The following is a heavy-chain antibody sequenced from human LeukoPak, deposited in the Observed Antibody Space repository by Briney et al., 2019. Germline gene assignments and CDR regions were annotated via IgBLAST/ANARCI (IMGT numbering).Heavy chain of an antibody. CDR2: IYSDGHT. CDR1: GFTVSNKY. CDR3: ARVDYDVSTGYQNYFEF. Sequence: GGSLRLSCAASGFTVSNKYMTWVRQAPGKGLEWVSLIYSDGHTYYADSVKGRFTISRDNAKNSLYLQMNSLRAEDTAVYYCARVDYDVSTGYQNYFEFWGQGTLVTVSS. J-gene: IGHJ4*02. V-gene: IGHV3-53*01. D-gene: IGHD3-9*01.